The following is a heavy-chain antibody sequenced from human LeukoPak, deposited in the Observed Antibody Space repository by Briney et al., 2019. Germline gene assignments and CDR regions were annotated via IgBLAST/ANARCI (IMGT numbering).Heavy chain of an antibody. CDR2: INPNTGAT. D-gene: IGHD3-10*01. J-gene: IGHJ4*02. Sequence: GASVKVSCKASGYTFTGYYMHWVRQTPGRGLEWMGWINPNTGATKNAQKFQGRVTMTRDTSISTAYMELSRLRSDDTAVYYCARELITMVRGVPLRWYYFDYWGQGTLVTVSS. V-gene: IGHV1-2*02. CDR3: ARELITMVRGVPLRWYYFDY. CDR1: GYTFTGYY.